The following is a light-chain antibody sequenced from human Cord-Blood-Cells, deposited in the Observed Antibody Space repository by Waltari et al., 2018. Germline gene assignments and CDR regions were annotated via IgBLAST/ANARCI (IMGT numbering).Light chain of an antibody. Sequence: DIQMTQSPSTLSASVGDRVTITCRASQGISSWLAWYQQKPGKAPKLLIYDASSLESGVPSRFSGSGSGTEFTLTISSLQPDDFATYYCQQYNSYLFTFGAGTKVDIK. CDR1: QGISSW. CDR3: QQYNSYLFT. V-gene: IGKV1-5*01. J-gene: IGKJ3*01. CDR2: DAS.